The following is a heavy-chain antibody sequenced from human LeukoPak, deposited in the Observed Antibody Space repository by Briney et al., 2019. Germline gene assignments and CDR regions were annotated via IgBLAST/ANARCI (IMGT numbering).Heavy chain of an antibody. CDR1: GFTFGGYT. Sequence: GGSLRLSCVASGFTFGGYTINWVRLAPGKGLEWVSSISSSLNMYFAESVKGRFTISRDSARNSVSLQLNSLRVEDTAVYCCARDAGIVAFDIWGQGTVVTVSS. D-gene: IGHD2-15*01. CDR3: ARDAGIVAFDI. J-gene: IGHJ3*02. V-gene: IGHV3-21*01. CDR2: ISSSLNM.